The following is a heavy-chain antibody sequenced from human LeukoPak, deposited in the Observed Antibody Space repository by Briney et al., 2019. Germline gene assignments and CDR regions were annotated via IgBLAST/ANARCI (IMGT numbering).Heavy chain of an antibody. D-gene: IGHD6-6*01. Sequence: PSETPSLTCAVYGGSFSGYYWSWIRQPPGKGLEWIGEINHSGSTNYNPSLKSRVTISVDTSKNQFSLKLSSVTAADTAVYYCARSAAPKTFDYWGQGTLVTVSS. CDR1: GGSFSGYY. CDR2: INHSGST. J-gene: IGHJ4*02. V-gene: IGHV4-34*01. CDR3: ARSAAPKTFDY.